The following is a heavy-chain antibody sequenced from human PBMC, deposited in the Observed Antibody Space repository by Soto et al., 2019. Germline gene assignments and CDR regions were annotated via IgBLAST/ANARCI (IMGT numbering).Heavy chain of an antibody. CDR2: FDPEDGET. Sequence: GASVKVSFKVSGYTLTELSMHWVRQAPGKGLEWMGGFDPEDGETIYAQKFQGTVTMTEDTSTNTAYMELSSLRSEDTAVYYCATISNMNYYYSAMDVWGQGTTVTVSS. V-gene: IGHV1-24*01. D-gene: IGHD4-4*01. J-gene: IGHJ6*02. CDR1: GYTLTELS. CDR3: ATISNMNYYYSAMDV.